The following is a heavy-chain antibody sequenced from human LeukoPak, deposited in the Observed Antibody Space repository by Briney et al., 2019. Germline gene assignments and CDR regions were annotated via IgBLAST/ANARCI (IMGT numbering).Heavy chain of an antibody. J-gene: IGHJ4*02. CDR1: GITVTDHW. CDR3: AASPPHCGPDCPFDY. CDR2: IHPAVSDT. D-gene: IGHD2-21*02. Sequence: GQSLKISCKASGITVTDHWIAWVRQMLGKGLEWVGIIHPAVSDTPCSPSFQGQVVFSVDRSISTAYLQWNSLKASETAMYYCAASPPHCGPDCPFDYWGQGTLVTVSS. V-gene: IGHV5-51*01.